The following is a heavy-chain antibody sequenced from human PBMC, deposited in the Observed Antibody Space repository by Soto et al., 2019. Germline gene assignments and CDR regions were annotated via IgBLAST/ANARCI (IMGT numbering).Heavy chain of an antibody. CDR3: AHLFYYDSGSQHFDY. D-gene: IGHD3-10*01. Sequence: QITLKESGPTLVKPTQTLTLTCTFSGFSLSPRGMAVGWIRQPPGKALEWLALIYWDDDKRFSPSLKSRLTITMDTSKNQVVLAMTNMDPVDTATYYCAHLFYYDSGSQHFDYWGQGTLVTVSS. V-gene: IGHV2-5*02. J-gene: IGHJ4*02. CDR1: GFSLSPRGMA. CDR2: IYWDDDK.